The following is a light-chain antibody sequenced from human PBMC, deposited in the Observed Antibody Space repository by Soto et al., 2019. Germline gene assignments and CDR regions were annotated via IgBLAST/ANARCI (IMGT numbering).Light chain of an antibody. J-gene: IGLJ1*01. CDR3: NSFTSSSTFV. Sequence: QSVLTQPASVSGSPGQSITISCTGTSSDVGAYNYVSWYQQHPGKAPKLMIYEVSNRPSGVSNRFSGSKSGNTVSLTISGLQAEDEADYYCNSFTSSSTFVFGTGTKVTVL. V-gene: IGLV2-14*01. CDR2: EVS. CDR1: SSDVGAYNY.